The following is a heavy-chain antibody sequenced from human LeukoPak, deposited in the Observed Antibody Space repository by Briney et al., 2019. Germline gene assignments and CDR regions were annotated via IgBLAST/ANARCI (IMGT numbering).Heavy chain of an antibody. Sequence: GDSLKISCKGSGYSFNTFYLGWVRQTPETGLEWMGNIYPSDSETKYKPSFQAQITISVDKAITTAYLHLSSLKASDTGMYYCARLIYFGSGRTYFFDSWGQGTLVTVSP. CDR2: IYPSDSET. V-gene: IGHV5-51*01. J-gene: IGHJ4*02. D-gene: IGHD3-10*01. CDR3: ARLIYFGSGRTYFFDS. CDR1: GYSFNTFY.